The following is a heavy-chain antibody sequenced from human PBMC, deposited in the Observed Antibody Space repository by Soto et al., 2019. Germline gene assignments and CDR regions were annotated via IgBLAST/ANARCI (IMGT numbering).Heavy chain of an antibody. J-gene: IGHJ3*02. CDR3: VKDRDYTETDAFDI. V-gene: IGHV3-64D*06. CDR1: GFTFSSYA. Sequence: EVQLVESGGGLVQPGGSLRLSCSASGFTFSSYAMHWVRQAPGKGLDYVSAISSNGGSTYYTDSVKGRFTISRDNSKNTLYLQMSSLRAEDTAVYYCVKDRDYTETDAFDIWGQGTMVTVSS. CDR2: ISSNGGST. D-gene: IGHD3-3*01.